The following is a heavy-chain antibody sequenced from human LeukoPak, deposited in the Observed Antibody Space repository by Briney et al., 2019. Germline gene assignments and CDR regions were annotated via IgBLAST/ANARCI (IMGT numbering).Heavy chain of an antibody. CDR1: GFTFDTYN. Sequence: GGSLRLSCAASGFTFDTYNFNWVRQAPGKGLEWVASIRSYSSYIHYADSVKGRFTISRDDAKKSLDLQMNSLRAEDTAVYYCARGHDYGDLNENYYYYYMDVWGKGTTVTISS. CDR2: IRSYSSYI. V-gene: IGHV3-21*01. CDR3: ARGHDYGDLNENYYYYYMDV. D-gene: IGHD4-17*01. J-gene: IGHJ6*03.